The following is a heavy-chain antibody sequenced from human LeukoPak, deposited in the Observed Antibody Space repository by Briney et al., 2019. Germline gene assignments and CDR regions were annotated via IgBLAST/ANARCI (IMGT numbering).Heavy chain of an antibody. CDR2: TYYRSKWYN. D-gene: IGHD3-3*01. V-gene: IGHV6-1*01. J-gene: IGHJ3*02. CDR3: ARARVRAIFGVVIPNYALDI. CDR1: GDSVSSNSAA. Sequence: SQTLSLTCAISGDSVSSNSAAWNWIRQSPSRGLEWLGRTYYRSKWYNDYAVSVKSRITINPDTSKNQFSLQLNSVTPEDTAVYYCARARVRAIFGVVIPNYALDIWGQGTMVTVSS.